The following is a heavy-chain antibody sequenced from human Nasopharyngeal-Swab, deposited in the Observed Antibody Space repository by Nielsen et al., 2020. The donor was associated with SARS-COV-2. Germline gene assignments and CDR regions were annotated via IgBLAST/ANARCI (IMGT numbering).Heavy chain of an antibody. J-gene: IGHJ4*02. V-gene: IGHV1-18*01. CDR2: ISAYNGNT. CDR3: ARDRPYDSGGYLPFDY. D-gene: IGHD3-22*01. Sequence: ASVKVSCKASGYTFTSYGISWVRQAPGQGLEWMGWISAYNGNTNYAQKLQGRVTMTTDTSTSTAYMELRSLRSDDTAVYYCARDRPYDSGGYLPFDYWGQGTLVTVSP. CDR1: GYTFTSYG.